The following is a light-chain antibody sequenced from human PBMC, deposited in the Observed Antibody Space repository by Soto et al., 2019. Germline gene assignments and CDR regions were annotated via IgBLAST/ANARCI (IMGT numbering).Light chain of an antibody. CDR2: GNS. CDR1: SSNIGAGYD. J-gene: IGLJ2*01. CDR3: QSYDSSLRGVG. V-gene: IGLV1-40*01. Sequence: QSALTQPPSVSGAPGQRVTISCTGSSSNIGAGYDVHWYQQLPGTAPKLLIYGNSNRPSGVPDRFSGSKSGTSASLAITGLQAEDEADYYCQSYDSSLRGVGFGGGTKVTVL.